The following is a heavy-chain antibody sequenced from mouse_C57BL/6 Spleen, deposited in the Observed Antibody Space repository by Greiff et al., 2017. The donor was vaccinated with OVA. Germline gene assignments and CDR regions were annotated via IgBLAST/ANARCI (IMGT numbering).Heavy chain of an antibody. V-gene: IGHV5-15*01. J-gene: IGHJ4*01. Sequence: EVQGVESGGGLVQPGGSLKLSCAASGFTFSDYGMAWVRQAPRKGPEWVAFISNLAYSIYYADTVTGRFTISRENAKNTLYLEMSSLRSEDTAMYYCARSAPYYAMDYWGQGTSVTVSS. CDR3: ARSAPYYAMDY. CDR1: GFTFSDYG. CDR2: ISNLAYSI.